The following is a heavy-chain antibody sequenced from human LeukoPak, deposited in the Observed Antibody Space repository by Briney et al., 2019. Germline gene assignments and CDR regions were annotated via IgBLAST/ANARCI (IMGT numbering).Heavy chain of an antibody. CDR1: GASVSSGDHH. V-gene: IGHV4-34*01. CDR2: INHSGST. Sequence: SETLSLTCIVSGASVSSGDHHWSWIRQPPGKGLEWIGEINHSGSTNYNPSLKSRVTISVDTSKNQFSLKLSSVTAADTAVYYCARGGLRYFDWLLNNWFDPWGQGTLVTVSS. D-gene: IGHD3-9*01. J-gene: IGHJ5*02. CDR3: ARGGLRYFDWLLNNWFDP.